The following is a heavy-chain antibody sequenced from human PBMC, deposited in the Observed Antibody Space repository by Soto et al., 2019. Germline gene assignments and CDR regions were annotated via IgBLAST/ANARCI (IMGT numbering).Heavy chain of an antibody. Sequence: EVQLVESGGGLVKPGGSLRLSCAASGFTFSNAWLSWFRQAPGRGREWVGRIKGKTDGGTTDYAAPVKGRFTISRDDSKNTLYLQMNSLKTEDTAVYYCTTDPEVLGYCSGGSCYYFDYWGQGTLVTVSS. V-gene: IGHV3-15*01. J-gene: IGHJ4*02. CDR1: GFTFSNAW. CDR2: IKGKTDGGTT. D-gene: IGHD2-15*01. CDR3: TTDPEVLGYCSGGSCYYFDY.